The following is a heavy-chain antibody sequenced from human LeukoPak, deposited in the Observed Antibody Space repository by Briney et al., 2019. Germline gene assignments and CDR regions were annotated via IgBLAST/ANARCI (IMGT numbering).Heavy chain of an antibody. V-gene: IGHV4-39*07. CDR2: IYNSGGT. D-gene: IGHD1-26*01. CDR3: ARLPVIVGAALEYYYYYMDV. CDR1: GGSISSTNYY. J-gene: IGHJ6*03. Sequence: PSETLSLTCTVSGGSISSTNYYWGWIRQPPGKGLEWIGSIYNSGGTNYNPSLKSRVTISADKSKNQVSLKLTSVTAADTAVYYCARLPVIVGAALEYYYYYMDVWGQGTTVTVSS.